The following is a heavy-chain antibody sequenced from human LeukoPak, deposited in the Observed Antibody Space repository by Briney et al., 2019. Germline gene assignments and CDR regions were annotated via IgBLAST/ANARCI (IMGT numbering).Heavy chain of an antibody. CDR2: IYYSGST. D-gene: IGHD3-3*01. CDR3: ARHISDYDFWSGYYPDY. V-gene: IGHV4-39*01. CDR1: GGSISSSSYY. J-gene: IGHJ4*02. Sequence: PSETLSLTCTVSGGSISSSSYYWGWIRQPPGKGLEWIGSIYYSGSTYYNPPLKSRVTISVDTSKNQFSLKLSSVTAADTAVYYCARHISDYDFWSGYYPDYWGQGTLVTVSS.